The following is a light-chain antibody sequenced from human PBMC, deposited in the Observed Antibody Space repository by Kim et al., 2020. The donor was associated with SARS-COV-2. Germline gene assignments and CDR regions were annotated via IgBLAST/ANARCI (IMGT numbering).Light chain of an antibody. CDR3: QQYPSPPLT. Sequence: DIQMSQSPSSLPASIGDTVTITCRASQDIHDFLSWFQQKPGRAPKLLIYDASHLEPGVPSRFSGSGSGTHFIFNISSLQPEDTATYFCQQYPSPPLTFGQGTRLEIK. CDR1: QDIHDF. CDR2: DAS. J-gene: IGKJ5*01. V-gene: IGKV1-33*01.